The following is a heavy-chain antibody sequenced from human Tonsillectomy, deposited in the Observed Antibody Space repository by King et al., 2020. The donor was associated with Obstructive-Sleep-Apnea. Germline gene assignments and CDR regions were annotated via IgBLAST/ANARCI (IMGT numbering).Heavy chain of an antibody. D-gene: IGHD3-10*01. J-gene: IGHJ5*02. CDR3: ASDIGEEGPGVDP. V-gene: IGHV3-21*01. CDR2: ISSSSSYI. CDR1: GFTFSSYS. Sequence: DVQLVESGGGLVKPGGSLRLSCAASGFTFSSYSMNWVRQAPGKGLEWVSSISSSSSYIYYADSVKGRFTIPRDNAKNSLDLQMNSLRAEDTAVYYCASDIGEEGPGVDPWGQGTLVTVSS.